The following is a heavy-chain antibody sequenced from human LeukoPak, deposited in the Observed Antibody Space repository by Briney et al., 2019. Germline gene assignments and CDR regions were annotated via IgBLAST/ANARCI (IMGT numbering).Heavy chain of an antibody. CDR1: GFTLSSHW. J-gene: IGHJ4*02. Sequence: GGSLRLSCEASGFTLSSHWMTWVRQAPGKGLEWVANIKQDGSEKYYVDSVKGRFTISRDNAKNSLYLQMNSLRAEDTAVYYCAREDKIVGATIWGQGTLVTVSS. CDR2: IKQDGSEK. D-gene: IGHD1-26*01. V-gene: IGHV3-7*01. CDR3: AREDKIVGATI.